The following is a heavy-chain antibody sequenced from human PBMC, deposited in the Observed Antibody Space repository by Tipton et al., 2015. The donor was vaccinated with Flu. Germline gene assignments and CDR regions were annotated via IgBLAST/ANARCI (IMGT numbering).Heavy chain of an antibody. CDR3: ARGGGGYCLTTSCYLFDP. Sequence: QLVQSGAEVKKPGESLKISCKASGYTFTTYWIGWVRQLPGKGLEWMGLIYPHDSTTRYSPSFEGQVSISVDKSINTAYLQWSSLKASASAMYFCARGGGGYCLTTSCYLFDPWGQGTLVTVSS. J-gene: IGHJ5*02. D-gene: IGHD2-2*01. CDR1: GYTFTTYW. CDR2: IYPHDSTT. V-gene: IGHV5-51*01.